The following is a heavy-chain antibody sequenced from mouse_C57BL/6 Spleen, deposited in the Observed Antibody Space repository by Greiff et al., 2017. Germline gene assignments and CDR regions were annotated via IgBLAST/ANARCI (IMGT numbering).Heavy chain of an antibody. CDR1: GYTFTSYW. CDR2: IDPSDSYT. D-gene: IGHD4-1*01. Sequence: QVQLQQPGAELVKPGASVKLSCKASGYTFTSYWMQWVKQRPGQGLEWIGEIDPSDSYTNYNQKFKGKATLTVDTSSSTAYMQLSSLTSEDSAVYDCARGGTGTREDYWGQGTTLTVAS. J-gene: IGHJ2*01. V-gene: IGHV1-50*01. CDR3: ARGGTGTREDY.